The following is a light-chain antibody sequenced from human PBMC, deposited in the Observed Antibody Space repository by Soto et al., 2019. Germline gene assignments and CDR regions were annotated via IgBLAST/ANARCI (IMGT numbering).Light chain of an antibody. Sequence: EIVLTQSPGTLSLSPGERASLSCRASQSVSSSYLAWYQQKPGQAPRLLIYAASTRATGIPVRFSGSGSGTDFTLTISRLEPEDFAVYSYQQYGSAPPTLGQGTKLEIK. CDR3: QQYGSAPPT. CDR1: QSVSSSY. V-gene: IGKV3-20*01. CDR2: AAS. J-gene: IGKJ2*01.